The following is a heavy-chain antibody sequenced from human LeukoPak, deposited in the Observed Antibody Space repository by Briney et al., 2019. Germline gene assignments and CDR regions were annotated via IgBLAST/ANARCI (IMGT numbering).Heavy chain of an antibody. D-gene: IGHD6-13*01. J-gene: IGHJ4*02. CDR3: ARSQGIADY. CDR1: GYIFTSYW. Sequence: GASLQISCQGSGYIFTSYWIGWVRPVPGKGLEWMGIIYPGDSDTRYRPSFQGKVTISADKSISTAYLQWSSLKASDTAMYYCARSQGIADYWGQGTLVTVSS. V-gene: IGHV5-51*01. CDR2: IYPGDSDT.